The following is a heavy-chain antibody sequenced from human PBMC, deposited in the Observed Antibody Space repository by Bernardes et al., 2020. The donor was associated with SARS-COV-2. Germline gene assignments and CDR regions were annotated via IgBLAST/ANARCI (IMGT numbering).Heavy chain of an antibody. J-gene: IGHJ3*01. D-gene: IGHD4-17*01. CDR3: AREHYGDYNAFDV. Sequence: GGPLRLYCAASGFTNSSYEMNWVRQAPGMGLEWVSYIPSIGSTIYYADSVKGRFTISRDDAKNSLYLQMSSLRAEDTAVYYCAREHYGDYNAFDVWGQGTMVTVSS. V-gene: IGHV3-48*03. CDR1: GFTNSSYE. CDR2: IPSIGSTI.